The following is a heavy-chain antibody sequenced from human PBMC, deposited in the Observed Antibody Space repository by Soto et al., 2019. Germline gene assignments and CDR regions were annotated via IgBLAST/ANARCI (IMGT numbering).Heavy chain of an antibody. CDR2: IYSGST. CDR1: GASISGYY. CDR3: AGDSRSAEGWLDP. Sequence: PSETLSLTCTVSGASISGYYWTWIRQPPGKGLEWIGYIYSGSTNYNPSLKSRATISIATSKSHFSLNLSSVTAADTAVYYCAGDSRSAEGWLDPWGQGTLVTVSS. J-gene: IGHJ5*02. D-gene: IGHD1-26*01. V-gene: IGHV4-59*01.